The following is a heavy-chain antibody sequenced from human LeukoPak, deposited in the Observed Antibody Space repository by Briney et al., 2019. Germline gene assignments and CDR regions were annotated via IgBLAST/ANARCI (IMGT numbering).Heavy chain of an antibody. V-gene: IGHV4-30-2*01. J-gene: IGHJ4*02. CDR2: IYHSGST. D-gene: IGHD5-12*01. CDR3: ARSPPPMFSDYVDYFDY. Sequence: SQTLSLTCAVSGGSISSGGYSWRWIRQPPGKGLEWIGYIYHSGSTYYNPSLKSRVTISVDRSKNQFSLKLSSVTAADTAVYYCARSPPPMFSDYVDYFDYWGQGTLVTVSS. CDR1: GGSISSGGYS.